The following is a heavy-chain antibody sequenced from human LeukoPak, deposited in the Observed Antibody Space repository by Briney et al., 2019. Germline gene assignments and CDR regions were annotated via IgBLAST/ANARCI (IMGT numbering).Heavy chain of an antibody. Sequence: ASVKVSCKAPGCTFTSYGISWVRQAPGQGLEWMGWISAYNGNTNYAQKLQGRVTMTTDTSTSTAYMELRSLRSDDTAVYYCARVEVGIAVAGKGDYWGQGTLVTVSS. V-gene: IGHV1-18*01. D-gene: IGHD6-19*01. J-gene: IGHJ4*02. CDR1: GCTFTSYG. CDR2: ISAYNGNT. CDR3: ARVEVGIAVAGKGDY.